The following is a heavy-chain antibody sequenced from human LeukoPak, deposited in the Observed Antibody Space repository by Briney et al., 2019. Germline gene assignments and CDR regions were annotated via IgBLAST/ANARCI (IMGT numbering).Heavy chain of an antibody. J-gene: IGHJ6*04. Sequence: GASVKVSCKASGGTFSSYAISRVRQAPGQGLEWMGGIIPIFGTANYAQKFQGRVTITADESTSTAYMELSSLRSEDTAVHYCARVGGGFIPFYYYGMDVWGKGTTVTVSS. CDR2: IIPIFGTA. D-gene: IGHD3-10*01. CDR1: GGTFSSYA. V-gene: IGHV1-69*01. CDR3: ARVGGGFIPFYYYGMDV.